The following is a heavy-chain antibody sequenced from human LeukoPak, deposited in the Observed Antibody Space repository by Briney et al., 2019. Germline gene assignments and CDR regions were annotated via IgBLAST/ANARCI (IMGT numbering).Heavy chain of an antibody. CDR1: GYTLTELS. V-gene: IGHV1-24*01. CDR3: ATNESPHITMVRGVIGYYYYGMDV. Sequence: ASVKVSCKVAGYTLTELSMHWVRQAPGKGLEWMGGFDPENGETIYAQKFQDRVTMTEDTSTDTAYMELSSLRSEETAVYYCATNESPHITMVRGVIGYYYYGMDVWGQGTTVTVSS. J-gene: IGHJ6*02. CDR2: FDPENGET. D-gene: IGHD3-10*01.